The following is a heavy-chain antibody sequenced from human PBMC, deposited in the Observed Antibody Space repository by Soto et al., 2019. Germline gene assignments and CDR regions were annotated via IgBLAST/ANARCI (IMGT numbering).Heavy chain of an antibody. CDR3: ARSVGVTTLSYLDY. Sequence: ASVKVTCKAAGGTFSSYGISWVRQAPGQGLEWMGGIIPMFGTATHTQNFQGRLTITADESTSTAYMELSSLRSEDTAVYFCARSVGVTTLSYLDYWGQGTLVTVSS. V-gene: IGHV1-69*13. D-gene: IGHD1-26*01. CDR2: IIPMFGTA. J-gene: IGHJ4*02. CDR1: GGTFSSYG.